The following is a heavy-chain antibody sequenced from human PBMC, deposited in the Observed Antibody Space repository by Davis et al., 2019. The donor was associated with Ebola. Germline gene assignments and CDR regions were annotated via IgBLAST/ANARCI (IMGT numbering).Heavy chain of an antibody. CDR2: IIPIFGTA. CDR1: GGTFSSYA. V-gene: IGHV1-69*06. CDR3: ARGKWFDP. Sequence: AASVKVSCKASGGTFSSYAISWVRQAPGQGLEWMGGIIPIFGTANYAQKFQGRVTLTADKATNTAYMELSGLRFDDTAVYYCARGKWFDPWGQGTLVSV. J-gene: IGHJ5*02.